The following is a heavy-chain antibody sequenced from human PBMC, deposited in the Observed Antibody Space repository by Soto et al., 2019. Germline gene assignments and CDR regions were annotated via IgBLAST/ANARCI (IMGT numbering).Heavy chain of an antibody. D-gene: IGHD2-15*01. CDR2: INSDGSGT. CDR3: AKDTAYAMDV. J-gene: IGHJ6*02. V-gene: IGHV3-74*01. Sequence: EVQLVESGGGLVQPGGSLRLSCAASGFDFSNSWIHWVRQGPGKGLVWVSHINSDGSGTTYADSVKCRFTISRDNAKNTVYLQMNSLRAEDTAVYYCAKDTAYAMDVWGQGTTVTVSS. CDR1: GFDFSNSW.